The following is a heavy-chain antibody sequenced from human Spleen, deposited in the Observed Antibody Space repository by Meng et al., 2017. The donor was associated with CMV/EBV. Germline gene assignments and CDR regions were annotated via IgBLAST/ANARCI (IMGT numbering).Heavy chain of an antibody. CDR2: IIPIFGTA. CDR3: ARGLGQQLERPLFDP. CDR1: GSTFRSYA. V-gene: IGHV1-69*05. Sequence: SGSTFRSYAISWVRQAPGQGLEWMGGIIPIFGTANYAQKFQGRVTITTDESTSTAYMELSSLRSEDTAVYYCARGLGQQLERPLFDPWGQGTLVTVSS. J-gene: IGHJ5*02. D-gene: IGHD6-13*01.